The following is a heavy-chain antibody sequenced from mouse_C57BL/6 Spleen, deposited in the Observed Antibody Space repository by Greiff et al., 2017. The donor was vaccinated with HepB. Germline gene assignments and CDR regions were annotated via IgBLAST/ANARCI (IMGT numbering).Heavy chain of an antibody. J-gene: IGHJ4*01. D-gene: IGHD1-1*01. Sequence: QVQLKQPGAELVMPGASVKLSCKASGYTFTSYWMHWVKQRPGQGLEWIGEIDPSDSYTNYNQKFKGKSTLTVDKSSSTAYMQLSSLTSEDSAVYYCARALTTVVATEAMDYWGQGTSVTVSS. CDR3: ARALTTVVATEAMDY. V-gene: IGHV1-69*01. CDR1: GYTFTSYW. CDR2: IDPSDSYT.